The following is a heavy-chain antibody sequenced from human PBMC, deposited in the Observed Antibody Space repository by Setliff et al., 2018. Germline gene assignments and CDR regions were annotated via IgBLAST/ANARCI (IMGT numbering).Heavy chain of an antibody. V-gene: IGHV4-38-2*01. CDR2: IYRSGST. CDR1: GYSISSGYY. J-gene: IGHJ5*02. CDR3: ARSGDYGSGRLSP. Sequence: SETLSLTCAVSGYSISSGYYWGWIRQAPGKGLEWIASIYRSGSTYYNPSLKSRVTISVDTSKNQFPLKLTSVTAADTAVYYCARSGDYGSGRLSPWGQGTLVT. D-gene: IGHD3-10*01.